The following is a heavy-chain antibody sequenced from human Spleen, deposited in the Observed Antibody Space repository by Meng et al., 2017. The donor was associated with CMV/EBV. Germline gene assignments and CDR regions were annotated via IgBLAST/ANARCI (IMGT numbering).Heavy chain of an antibody. V-gene: IGHV4-34*01. D-gene: IGHD6-6*01. J-gene: IGHJ6*02. CDR1: GGSFSGYY. CDR2: INHSGGT. CDR3: ARGQVAARPGRKIPGSGMDV. Sequence: GSLRLSCAVYGGSFSGYYWSWIRQPPGKGLEWIGEINHSGGTNYNPSLKSRVTISVDTSKNQFSLKLSSVTAADTAVYYCARGQVAARPGRKIPGSGMDVWGQGTTVTVSS.